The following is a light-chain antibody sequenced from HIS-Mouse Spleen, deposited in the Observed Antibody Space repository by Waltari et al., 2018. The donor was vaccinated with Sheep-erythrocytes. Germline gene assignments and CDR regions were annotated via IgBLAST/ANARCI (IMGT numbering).Light chain of an antibody. CDR3: CSYAGSYNHV. J-gene: IGLJ1*01. CDR1: SSDVGVYNS. Sequence: QSALTQPRSVSGSPGQSVTISCTGTSSDVGVYNSVSWYQQYPGKAPKLMIYDVSKRPSGVPDRFSGSKSGNTASLTISGLQAEDEADYYCCSYAGSYNHVFATGTKVTVL. V-gene: IGLV2-11*02. CDR2: DVS.